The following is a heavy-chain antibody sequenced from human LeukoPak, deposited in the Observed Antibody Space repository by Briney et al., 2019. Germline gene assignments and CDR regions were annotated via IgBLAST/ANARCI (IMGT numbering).Heavy chain of an antibody. CDR2: INPNSGGT. CDR1: GYTFTGYY. J-gene: IGHJ4*02. D-gene: IGHD6-19*01. Sequence: ASVKVSCKASGYTFTGYYMHWVRQAPGQGLEWMGWINPNSGGTNYAQKLQGRVTMTTDTSTNTAYMELRSLRSDDTAVYYCANRGRGGWCYYFDYWGQGTLVTVSS. CDR3: ANRGRGGWCYYFDY. V-gene: IGHV1-2*02.